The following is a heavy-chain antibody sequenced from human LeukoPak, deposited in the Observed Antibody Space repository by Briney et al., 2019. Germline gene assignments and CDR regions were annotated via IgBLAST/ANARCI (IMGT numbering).Heavy chain of an antibody. Sequence: SETLSLTCAVYGVSFSGYYWSWIRQPPGKGLEWIGEISHSGSTNYNPSLKSRVTISVHTSKNQFSLKLSSVTAADTAVYYCARSQWLPRDYYYYGMDVWGKGTTVTVSS. CDR1: GVSFSGYY. D-gene: IGHD6-19*01. CDR3: ARSQWLPRDYYYYGMDV. CDR2: ISHSGST. J-gene: IGHJ6*04. V-gene: IGHV4-34*01.